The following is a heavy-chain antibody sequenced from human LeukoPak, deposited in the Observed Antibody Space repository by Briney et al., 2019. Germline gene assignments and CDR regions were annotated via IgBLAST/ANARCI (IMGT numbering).Heavy chain of an antibody. D-gene: IGHD1-1*01. V-gene: IGHV6-1*01. Sequence: SQTLSLTCAISGVSVSSNSAAWNWIRQSPSRGLEWLGRTYYRSKWYNDYAVSVKSRITINPDTSKNQFSLQLNSVTPEDTAVYYCASSGLGWNDGLGYYYYGMDVWGQGTTVTVSS. CDR3: ASSGLGWNDGLGYYYYGMDV. J-gene: IGHJ6*02. CDR1: GVSVSSNSAA. CDR2: TYYRSKWYN.